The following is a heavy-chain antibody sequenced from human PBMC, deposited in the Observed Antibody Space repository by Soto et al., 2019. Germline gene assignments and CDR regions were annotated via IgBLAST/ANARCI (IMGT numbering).Heavy chain of an antibody. CDR2: IHIDGNT. D-gene: IGHD2-2*01. Sequence: GGSLRLSCAASGFSVSNNHMSWVRQAPGKGLEWVSLIHIDGNTYYTDAVKGRFTISRDNAKNTLYLQMNSLRAEDTAVYYCAREKDIVVVWSYYYYMDVWGKGTTVTVSS. CDR3: AREKDIVVVWSYYYYMDV. CDR1: GFSVSNNH. J-gene: IGHJ6*03. V-gene: IGHV3-53*01.